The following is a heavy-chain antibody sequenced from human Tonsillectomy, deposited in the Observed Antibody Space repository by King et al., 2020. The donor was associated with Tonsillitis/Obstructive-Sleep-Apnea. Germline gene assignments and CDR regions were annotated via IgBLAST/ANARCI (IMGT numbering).Heavy chain of an antibody. D-gene: IGHD3-10*01. CDR1: GGSISSGGYS. CDR2: IYYSGST. Sequence: VQLQESGPGLVKPSQTLSLTCTVSGGSISSGGYSWSWIRQHPGKGLEWIGYIYYSGSTYYNPSLKSRVTISVDTSKNQFSLKLSSVTAADTAVYYCARVGYGSGSWTTFDYWGQGTLVTVSS. J-gene: IGHJ4*02. V-gene: IGHV4-31*03. CDR3: ARVGYGSGSWTTFDY.